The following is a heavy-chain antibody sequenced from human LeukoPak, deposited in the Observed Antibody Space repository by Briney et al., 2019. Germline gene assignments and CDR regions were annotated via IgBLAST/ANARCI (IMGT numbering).Heavy chain of an antibody. D-gene: IGHD3-16*02. CDR2: IIPIFGTA. Sequence: SVKVSCKASGGTFSSYAISWVRQAPGQGLEWMGGIIPIFGTANYAQKFQGRVTITVDKSTSTAYMELSSLRSEDTAVYYCARGVWGSYRIDYWGQGTLVTVSS. V-gene: IGHV1-69*06. CDR3: ARGVWGSYRIDY. CDR1: GGTFSSYA. J-gene: IGHJ4*02.